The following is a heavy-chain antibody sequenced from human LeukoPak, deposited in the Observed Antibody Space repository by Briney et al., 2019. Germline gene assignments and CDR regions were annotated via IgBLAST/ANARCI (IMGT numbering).Heavy chain of an antibody. CDR3: ARGAGVGVIDY. CDR2: IYGGGST. J-gene: IGHJ4*02. V-gene: IGHV3-53*01. CDR1: GFTVSSNY. Sequence: PGGSLRLSCAASGFTVSSNYMSWDRQAPGKGLEWVSVIYGGGSTYYADSVKGRFTISRDNSKNTLYLQMNSLRAEDTAVYYCARGAGVGVIDYWGQGTLVTVSS. D-gene: IGHD3-10*01.